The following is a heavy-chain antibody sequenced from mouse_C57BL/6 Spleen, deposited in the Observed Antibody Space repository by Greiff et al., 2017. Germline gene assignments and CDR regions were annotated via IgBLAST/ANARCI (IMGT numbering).Heavy chain of an antibody. CDR3: AKGYDYDLGAMDY. J-gene: IGHJ4*01. V-gene: IGHV3-6*01. D-gene: IGHD2-4*01. Sequence: EVKLMESGPGLVKPSQSLSLTCSVTGYSITSGYYWNWIRQFPGNKLEWMGYISYDGSNNYNPSLKNRISITRDTSKNQFFLKLNSVTTEDTATYYCAKGYDYDLGAMDYWGQGTSVTVSS. CDR1: GYSITSGYY. CDR2: ISYDGSN.